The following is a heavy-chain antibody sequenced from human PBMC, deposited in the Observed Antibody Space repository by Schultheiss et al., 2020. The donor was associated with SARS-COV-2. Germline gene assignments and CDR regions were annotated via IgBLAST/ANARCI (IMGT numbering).Heavy chain of an antibody. J-gene: IGHJ6*02. CDR1: GFTFSDYY. CDR2: INHSGST. V-gene: IGHV4-34*01. Sequence: GSLRLSCAASGFTFSDYYMSWIRQAPGKGLEWIGEINHSGSTYYNPSLKSRVTISVDTSKNQFSLNLSSVTAADTAVYYCARHHFSGYCTGGSCEYYYYYYGMDVWGQGTTVTVSS. CDR3: ARHHFSGYCTGGSCEYYYYYYGMDV. D-gene: IGHD2-15*01.